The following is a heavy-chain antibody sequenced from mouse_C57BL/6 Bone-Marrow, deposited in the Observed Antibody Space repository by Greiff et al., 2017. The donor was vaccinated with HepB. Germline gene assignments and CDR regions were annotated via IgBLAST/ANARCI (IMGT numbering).Heavy chain of an antibody. CDR1: GFTFSDYG. CDR3: ARWRLLYHYYAMDY. V-gene: IGHV5-17*01. Sequence: EVQLQQSGGGLVKPGGSLKLSCAASGFTFSDYGMHWVRQAPEKGLEWVAYITSGSSTIYYADTVKGRFTISRDNAKNTLFLHMTSLRSEDTAMYYYARWRLLYHYYAMDYWGQGTSVTVSS. J-gene: IGHJ4*01. CDR2: ITSGSSTI. D-gene: IGHD2-12*01.